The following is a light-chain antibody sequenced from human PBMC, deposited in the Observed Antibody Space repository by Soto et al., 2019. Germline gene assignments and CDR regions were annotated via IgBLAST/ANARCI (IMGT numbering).Light chain of an antibody. Sequence: EIVLTQSPVALSLSPGEGATLSCRASQKIINNYLAWYQQKPGQPPRLPISGASTRATGIPARFSGSGSGTEFTLTISRLEPGDFAVYFCQQYLKFPWTFGQGTEVDI. V-gene: IGKV3-20*01. CDR3: QQYLKFPWT. CDR1: QKIINNY. J-gene: IGKJ1*01. CDR2: GAS.